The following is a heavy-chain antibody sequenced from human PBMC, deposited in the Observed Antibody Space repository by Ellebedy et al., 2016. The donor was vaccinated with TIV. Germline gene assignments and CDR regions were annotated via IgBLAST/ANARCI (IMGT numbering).Heavy chain of an antibody. D-gene: IGHD3-10*01. V-gene: IGHV4-4*07. CDR1: GGSISNYY. Sequence: SETLSLXCSVSGGSISNYYWNWIRQPAGKGLEWIGGIYTSGTTKYNPSLKSRVTMSVDTSKNQFSLKLTSVTAADTAVYYCARDPSSGNYDNEVDFWGQGNLVTVSS. CDR2: IYTSGTT. J-gene: IGHJ4*02. CDR3: ARDPSSGNYDNEVDF.